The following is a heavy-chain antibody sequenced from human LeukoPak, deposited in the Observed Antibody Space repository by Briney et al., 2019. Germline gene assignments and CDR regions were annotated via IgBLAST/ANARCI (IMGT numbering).Heavy chain of an antibody. J-gene: IGHJ4*02. CDR2: ISGSGGST. CDR1: GFTFSSYA. Sequence: SGGSLRLSCAASGFTFSSYAMSWVRQAPGKGLEWVSAISGSGGSTYYADSVKGRFTISRDNSKNTLYLQMNSLRAEDTAVYYCAKDGGISGSYLDYWGQGTLVTVSS. CDR3: AKDGGISGSYLDY. V-gene: IGHV3-23*01. D-gene: IGHD1-26*01.